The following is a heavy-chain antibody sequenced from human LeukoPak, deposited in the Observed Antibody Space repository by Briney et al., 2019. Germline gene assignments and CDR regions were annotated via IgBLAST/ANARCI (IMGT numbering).Heavy chain of an antibody. D-gene: IGHD6-13*01. Sequence: SETLSLTCTVSGGSISNYYWSWIRQPPGKGLEWIGYIYYSGSTNYNPSLKSRVTISVDTSKNQFSLKLSSVTAADTAVYYCARVSSSWTPIDYWGQGTLVTVSS. CDR1: GGSISNYY. CDR3: ARVSSSWTPIDY. V-gene: IGHV4-59*01. CDR2: IYYSGST. J-gene: IGHJ4*02.